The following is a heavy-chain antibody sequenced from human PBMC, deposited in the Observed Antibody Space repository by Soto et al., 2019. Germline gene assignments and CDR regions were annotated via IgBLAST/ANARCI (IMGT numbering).Heavy chain of an antibody. J-gene: IGHJ4*02. CDR1: GGSIGNSNW. CDR3: ARDFLRPPDY. V-gene: IGHV4-4*02. Sequence: SETLSLTCTVSGGSIGNSNWWSWVRQPPGKGLEWIGEISQSGSTNYNPSLKSRVTMSVDKSKNQFSLKLSSVTAADTAVYYCARDFLRPPDYWRQGTLVTVSS. CDR2: ISQSGST.